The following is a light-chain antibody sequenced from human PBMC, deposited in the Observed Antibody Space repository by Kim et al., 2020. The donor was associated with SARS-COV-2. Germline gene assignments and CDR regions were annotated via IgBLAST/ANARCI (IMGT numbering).Light chain of an antibody. CDR1: HNNVGTEG. CDR3: SAWDASLSAWV. V-gene: IGLV10-54*01. Sequence: QPATLICTGNHNNVGTEGAIWLQQNQRHPPNLLSGRRNNRHSEISERFSASRSGNTASLTITGLQPEDEADYYCSAWDASLSAWVFGGGTQLTVL. CDR2: RRN. J-gene: IGLJ3*02.